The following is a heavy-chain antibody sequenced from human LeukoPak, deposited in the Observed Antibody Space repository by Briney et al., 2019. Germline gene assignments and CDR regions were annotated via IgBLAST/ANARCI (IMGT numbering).Heavy chain of an antibody. CDR3: VATTENSSSWYDYYYYYMDV. D-gene: IGHD6-13*01. CDR2: IYHSGST. V-gene: IGHV4-4*02. CDR1: GGSISSSNW. J-gene: IGHJ6*03. Sequence: PSETLSLTCAASGGSISSSNWWSWVRQPPGKGLEWIGEIYHSGSTNYNPSLKSRVTISVDTSKNQFSLKLSSVTAADTAVYYCVATTENSSSWYDYYYYYMDVWGKGTTVTISS.